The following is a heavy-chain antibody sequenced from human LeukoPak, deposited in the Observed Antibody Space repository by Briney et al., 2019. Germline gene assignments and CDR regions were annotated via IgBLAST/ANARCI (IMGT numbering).Heavy chain of an antibody. CDR3: AELGITMIGGV. J-gene: IGHJ6*04. Sequence: NPGGSLRLSCAASGFTFSSYEMNWVRQAPGKGLEGVSYISSSGSTIYYADSVKGRFTISRDNAKNSLYLQMNSLRAEDTAVYYCAELGITMIGGVWGKGTTVTISS. V-gene: IGHV3-48*03. CDR1: GFTFSSYE. D-gene: IGHD3-10*02. CDR2: ISSSGSTI.